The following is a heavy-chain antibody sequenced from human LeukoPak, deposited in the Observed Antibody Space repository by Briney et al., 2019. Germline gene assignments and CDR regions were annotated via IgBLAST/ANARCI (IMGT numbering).Heavy chain of an antibody. CDR2: MNPNSGNT. Sequence: ASVKVSCKASGYTFTSYDINWVRQATGQGLEWMGWMNPNSGNTGYAQKFQGRVTITRNTSISTAYMELSSLRAEDTAVYYCAISGGYWAWAHWGQRTLVTVSS. CDR3: AISGGYWAWAH. V-gene: IGHV1-8*03. CDR1: GYTFTSYD. D-gene: IGHD1-26*01. J-gene: IGHJ4*02.